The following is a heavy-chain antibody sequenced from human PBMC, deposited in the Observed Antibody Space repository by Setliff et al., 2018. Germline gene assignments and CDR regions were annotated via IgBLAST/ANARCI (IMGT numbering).Heavy chain of an antibody. D-gene: IGHD1-1*01. CDR2: ITWNSGNI. Sequence: PGGSLRLSCAASGFTFDDYAMHWVRQAPGKGLEWVSSITWNSGNIAYGDAVRGRFVTSRDNAKNYLYLEMTSLRAEDTALYYCARVGTGSLLDYWGQGTLVTVSS. CDR3: ARVGTGSLLDY. J-gene: IGHJ4*02. CDR1: GFTFDDYA. V-gene: IGHV3-9*01.